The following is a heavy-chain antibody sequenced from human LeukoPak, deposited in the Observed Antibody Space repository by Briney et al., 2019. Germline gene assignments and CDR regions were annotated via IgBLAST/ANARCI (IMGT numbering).Heavy chain of an antibody. V-gene: IGHV3-23*01. CDR1: GFTFSSYA. CDR2: ISGSGGST. J-gene: IGHJ3*02. D-gene: IGHD1-26*01. CDR3: AKDQEGSGSYRWGGFDI. Sequence: GGSLRLSCAASGFTFSSYAMSWDRQAPGKGLEWVSAISGSGGSTYYADSVKGRFTISRDNSKNTLYLQMNSLRPEDTAVNYCAKDQEGSGSYRWGGFDIWGQGTMVTVSS.